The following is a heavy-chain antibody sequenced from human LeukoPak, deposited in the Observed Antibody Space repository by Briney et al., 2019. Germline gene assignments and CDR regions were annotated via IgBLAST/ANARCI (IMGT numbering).Heavy chain of an antibody. Sequence: LRLSCAASGFTFSSYAMHWVRQAPGKGLEWIGYIYYSGSTYYNPSLKSRVTISVDTSKNQFSLKLSSVTAADTAVYYCARERITMVRGVNKPYYYYYGMDVWGQGTTVTVSS. J-gene: IGHJ6*02. D-gene: IGHD3-10*01. V-gene: IGHV4-31*02. CDR2: IYYSGST. CDR3: ARERITMVRGVNKPYYYYYGMDV. CDR1: GFTFSSYAMH.